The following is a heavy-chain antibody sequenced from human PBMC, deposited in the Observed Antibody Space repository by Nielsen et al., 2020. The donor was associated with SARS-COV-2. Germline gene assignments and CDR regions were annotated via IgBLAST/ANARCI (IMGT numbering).Heavy chain of an antibody. CDR3: ASSVGAYYYYGMDV. J-gene: IGHJ6*02. CDR2: MNPNSGNT. V-gene: IGHV1-8*02. Sequence: ASVKVSCKASGGTFSSYDINWVRQTTGQGLEWMGWMNPNSGNTGYAQKFQGRVTMTRNTSISTAYMELSSLRSEDTAVYYCASSVGAYYYYGMDVWGQGTTVTVSS. D-gene: IGHD3-16*01. CDR1: GGTFSSYD.